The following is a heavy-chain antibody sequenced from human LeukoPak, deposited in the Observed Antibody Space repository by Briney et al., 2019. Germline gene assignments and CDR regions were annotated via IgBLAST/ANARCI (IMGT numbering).Heavy chain of an antibody. CDR1: GGSISSCF. D-gene: IGHD6-19*01. J-gene: IGHJ3*02. CDR2: IYSSGSF. V-gene: IGHV4-4*07. Sequence: TETLSLTCTVSGGSISSCFWTWIRQPAGRGLEWIGHIYSSGSFKYNPSLKSRVTMSIDTSKNQLSLKLNSVTAADTAVYYSARSGGSSSGSLGLWYSDIWGQGTMVTVSS. CDR3: ARSGGSSSGSLGLWYSDI.